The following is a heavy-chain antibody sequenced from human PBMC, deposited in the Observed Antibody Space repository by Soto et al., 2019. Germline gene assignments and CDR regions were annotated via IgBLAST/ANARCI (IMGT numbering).Heavy chain of an antibody. CDR1: GGSVSSGDFY. J-gene: IGHJ6*02. Sequence: SETLSLTCTVSGGSVSSGDFYWSWIRQPPGKGLEWIGYMYYSGSTHYNPSLKSRIAISVDTSKNQFSLKLSSVTAADTALYYCTKDKHWYGMDVWGQGTTVTVSS. V-gene: IGHV4-30-4*01. CDR3: TKDKHWYGMDV. CDR2: MYYSGST. D-gene: IGHD1-1*01.